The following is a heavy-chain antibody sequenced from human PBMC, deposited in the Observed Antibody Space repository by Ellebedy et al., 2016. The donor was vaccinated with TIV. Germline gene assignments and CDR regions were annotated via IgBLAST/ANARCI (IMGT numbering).Heavy chain of an antibody. Sequence: MPSETLSLTCTVSGCSISSGDYYWSWIRQPPGKGLEWIGYIYYRGNTYHNPSLKSRVTISVDTSKNQFPLKLSSVTAADTAGYYCARGGDGYIHYWGQGTLVTVSS. CDR3: ARGGDGYIHY. D-gene: IGHD5-24*01. J-gene: IGHJ4*02. V-gene: IGHV4-30-4*01. CDR2: IYYRGNT. CDR1: GCSISSGDYY.